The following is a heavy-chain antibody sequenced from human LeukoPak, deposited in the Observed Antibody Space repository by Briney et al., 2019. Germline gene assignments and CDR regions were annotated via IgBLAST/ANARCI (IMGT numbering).Heavy chain of an antibody. CDR2: IYYSGST. Sequence: SETLSLTCTVSGGSISSYYWSWIRQPPGKGLEWIGYIYYSGSTNYNPSLKSRVTISVDTSKNQFSLKLSSVTAADTAVYYCARDQESDWFGELYSPTYYGMDVWGQGTTVTVSS. J-gene: IGHJ6*02. V-gene: IGHV4-59*01. CDR3: ARDQESDWFGELYSPTYYGMDV. CDR1: GGSISSYY. D-gene: IGHD3-10*01.